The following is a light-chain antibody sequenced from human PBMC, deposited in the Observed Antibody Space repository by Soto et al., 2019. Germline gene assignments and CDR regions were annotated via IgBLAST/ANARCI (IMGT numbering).Light chain of an antibody. CDR3: HQYNSYWT. CDR1: QSISSW. CDR2: DAS. Sequence: DIQMTQSPSTLSASVGDRVTITCRASQSISSWLAWYQQKPGKAPKLLIYDASSLESEVPSRFSGSGSGTEFTLAISSLQPDDLATYNCHQYNSYWTFGQGTKVEIK. J-gene: IGKJ1*01. V-gene: IGKV1-5*01.